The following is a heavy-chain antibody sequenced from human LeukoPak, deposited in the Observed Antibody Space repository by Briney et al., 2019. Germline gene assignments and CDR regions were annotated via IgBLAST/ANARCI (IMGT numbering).Heavy chain of an antibody. Sequence: GGSLRLSCAASGFTFSSYWMSWVRQAPGKGLEWVANIKQDGSEKYYADSVKGRFTISRDNAKNSLYLQMNSLRAEDTAVYYCARGTTVTTGTYYFDYWGQGTLVTVSS. J-gene: IGHJ4*02. CDR3: ARGTTVTTGTYYFDY. D-gene: IGHD4-17*01. CDR2: IKQDGSEK. CDR1: GFTFSSYW. V-gene: IGHV3-7*01.